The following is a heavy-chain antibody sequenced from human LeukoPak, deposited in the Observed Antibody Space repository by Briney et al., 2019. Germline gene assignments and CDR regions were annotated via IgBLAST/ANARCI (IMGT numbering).Heavy chain of an antibody. CDR1: GDSISTSNSY. D-gene: IGHD4-17*01. Sequence: PSETLSLTCTVSGDSISTSNSYWGWIRQPPGKGLEWVANIKQDGSEKDYVASVKGRFTISRDNAKNSLYLQMNSLRAEDTAVYYCARVSPNTVTTLQYFDYWGQGTLVTVSS. CDR3: ARVSPNTVTTLQYFDY. CDR2: IKQDGSEK. J-gene: IGHJ4*02. V-gene: IGHV3-7*01.